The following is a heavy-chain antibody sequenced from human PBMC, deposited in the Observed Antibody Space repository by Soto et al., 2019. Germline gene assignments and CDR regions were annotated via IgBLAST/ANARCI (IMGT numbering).Heavy chain of an antibody. CDR3: ASSWIDFWSGYPHAFDI. Sequence: SETLSLTCTVSGGSISSSSYYWGWIRQPPGKGLEWIGSIYYSGSTYYNPSLKSRVTISVDTSKNQFSLKLSSVTAADTAVYYCASSWIDFWSGYPHAFDIWGQGTMVTVSS. V-gene: IGHV4-39*01. CDR1: GGSISSSSYY. CDR2: IYYSGST. D-gene: IGHD3-3*01. J-gene: IGHJ3*02.